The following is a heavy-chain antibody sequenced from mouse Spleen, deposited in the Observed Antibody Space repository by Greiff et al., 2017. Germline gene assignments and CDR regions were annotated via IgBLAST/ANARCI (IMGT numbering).Heavy chain of an antibody. J-gene: IGHJ3*01. CDR3: ARGYYYGRGFAY. CDR2: ISYDGSN. Sequence: EVKLMESGPGLVKPSQSLSLTCSVTGYSITSGYYWNWIRQFPGNKLEWMGYISYDGSNNYNPSLKNRISITRDTSKNQFFLKLNSVTTEDTATYYCARGYYYGRGFAYWGQGTLVTVSA. D-gene: IGHD1-1*01. V-gene: IGHV3-6*01. CDR1: GYSITSGYY.